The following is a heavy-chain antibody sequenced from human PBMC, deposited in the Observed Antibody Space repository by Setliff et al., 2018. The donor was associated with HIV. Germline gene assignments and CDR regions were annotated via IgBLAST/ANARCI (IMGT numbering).Heavy chain of an antibody. D-gene: IGHD3-10*01. J-gene: IGHJ3*01. CDR3: AREAPRYASGAFDF. Sequence: ASVKVSCKSSGYNFNNFGDSWVRQAPGQGLEWLGYINGYNSKTHYLPRLQGRLTLTTDTSTNTVYLELRSLISDDTAIYYCAREAPRYASGAFDFWGQGTMVTVSS. V-gene: IGHV1-18*01. CDR2: INGYNSKT. CDR1: GYNFNNFG.